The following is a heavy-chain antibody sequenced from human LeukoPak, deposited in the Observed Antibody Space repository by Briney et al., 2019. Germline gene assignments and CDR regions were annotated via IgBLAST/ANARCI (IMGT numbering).Heavy chain of an antibody. V-gene: IGHV1-69*02. Sequence: GASVKVSCKASGGTFSSYTISWVRQAPGQGLEWMGRIIPILGIANYAQKFQGRVTITADKSTSTAYMELSSLRSEDTAVYYCAHAYYDFWGGYFGLYYFDYWGQGTLVTVSS. J-gene: IGHJ4*02. CDR2: IIPILGIA. CDR3: AHAYYDFWGGYFGLYYFDY. CDR1: GGTFSSYT. D-gene: IGHD3-3*01.